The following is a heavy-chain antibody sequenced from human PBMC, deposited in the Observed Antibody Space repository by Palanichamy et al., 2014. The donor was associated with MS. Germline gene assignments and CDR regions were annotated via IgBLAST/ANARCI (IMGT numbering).Heavy chain of an antibody. V-gene: IGHV3-7*01. CDR2: IKGDGSET. J-gene: IGHJ4*02. CDR1: GFTFSSYF. CDR3: AREKQWLAPIDY. D-gene: IGHD6-19*01. Sequence: EVQLVGSGGGLVQPGRSLRPSCAASGFTFSSYFMSWVRQAPGKGLEWVASIKGDGSETYYGDSVGGRFSISRDSAKSSMYLQMNSLRAEDTAVYYCAREKQWLAPIDYWGQGTRVTVSS.